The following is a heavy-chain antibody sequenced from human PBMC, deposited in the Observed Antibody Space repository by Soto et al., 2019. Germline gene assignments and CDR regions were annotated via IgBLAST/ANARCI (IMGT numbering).Heavy chain of an antibody. D-gene: IGHD6-6*01. CDR3: AREVGGSSPPG. V-gene: IGHV3-30-3*01. CDR1: GFTFSRHA. CDR2: ISYDGSEK. Sequence: QVQLVESGGGVVQPGRSLRLSCAASGFTFSRHAMHWVRQAPVKGLEWVVVISYDGSEKYYADSVKGRFTISRDSSKNTLYLQMDSLGPEDTAVYYCAREVGGSSPPGWGQGTLVTVFS. J-gene: IGHJ4*02.